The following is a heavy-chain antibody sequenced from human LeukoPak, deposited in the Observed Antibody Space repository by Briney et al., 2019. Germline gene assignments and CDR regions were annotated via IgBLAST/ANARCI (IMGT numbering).Heavy chain of an antibody. CDR1: GFTFSNYW. CDR2: IKQDGSER. CDR3: ARDSMGASDY. D-gene: IGHD1-26*01. Sequence: GGSLRLSCAASGFTFSNYWMTWVRQAPGKGLEWVANIKQDGSERYYVDSVKGRFTISRDNAKNSLSLQMNSLRADDTAVYYCARDSMGASDYWGQGTLVTVSS. V-gene: IGHV3-7*05. J-gene: IGHJ4*02.